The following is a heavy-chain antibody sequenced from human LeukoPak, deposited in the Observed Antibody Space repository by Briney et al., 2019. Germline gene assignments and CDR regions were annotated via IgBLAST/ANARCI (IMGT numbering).Heavy chain of an antibody. J-gene: IGHJ4*02. CDR3: ARDNGVSSSSPLDS. CDR2: ISSDGSTT. CDR1: GFTFSYHA. D-gene: IGHD6-6*01. Sequence: GGSLRLSCAASGFTFSYHAMHWVRQAPGEGLEHVSVISSDGSTTHYANSVKGRFTISRDNSKNTLYLQMGNLKSEDIAVYYCARDNGVSSSSPLDSWGQGTLVTVSS. V-gene: IGHV3-64*01.